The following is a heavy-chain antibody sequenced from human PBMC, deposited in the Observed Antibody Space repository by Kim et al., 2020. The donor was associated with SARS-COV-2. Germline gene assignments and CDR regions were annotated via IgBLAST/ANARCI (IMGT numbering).Heavy chain of an antibody. CDR1: GGSISSSSYY. J-gene: IGHJ3*02. CDR2: IYYSGST. D-gene: IGHD3-10*01. V-gene: IGHV4-39*07. Sequence: SETLSLTCTVSGGSISSSSYYWGWIRQPPGKGLEWIGSIYYSGSTYYNPSLKSRVTISVDTSKNQFSLKLSSVTAADTAVYYCARGRSFDDAFDIWGQGTMVTVSS. CDR3: ARGRSFDDAFDI.